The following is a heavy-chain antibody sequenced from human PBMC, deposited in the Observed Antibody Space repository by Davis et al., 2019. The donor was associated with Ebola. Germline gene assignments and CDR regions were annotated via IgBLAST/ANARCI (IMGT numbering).Heavy chain of an antibody. CDR2: LYHGGGT. V-gene: IGHV4-59*12. J-gene: IGHJ4*02. D-gene: IGHD5-24*01. Sequence: SETLSLTCTVSGGYISGYYWSWIRQPPGKGLEWIGNLYHGGGTNYSPSLKSRLTISVDTSKNQFSLELSSVTAADTAVYYCAKEMATSFDYWGQGTLVTVSS. CDR3: AKEMATSFDY. CDR1: GGYISGYY.